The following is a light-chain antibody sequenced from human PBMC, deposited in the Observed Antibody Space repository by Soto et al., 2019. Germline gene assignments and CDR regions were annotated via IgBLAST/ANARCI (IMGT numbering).Light chain of an antibody. CDR2: EVS. J-gene: IGLJ1*01. V-gene: IGLV2-8*01. CDR3: TSYAGSNKGV. CDR1: SSDIGSYSH. Sequence: QSALTQPASVSGSPGQSITISCTGTSSDIGSYSHVSWYQHHPGKAPKLIIYEVSERPSGVPDRFSGSKSGNTASLTVSGLLPEDEADYYCTSYAGSNKGVFGTGTKVTVL.